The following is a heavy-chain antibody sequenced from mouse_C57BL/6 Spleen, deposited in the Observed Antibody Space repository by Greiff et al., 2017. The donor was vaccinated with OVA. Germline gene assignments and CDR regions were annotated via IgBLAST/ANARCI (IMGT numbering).Heavy chain of an antibody. CDR1: GYAFTNYL. CDR3: AGGGLSLYAMDY. D-gene: IGHD1-1*02. Sequence: QVQLQQSGAELVRPGTSVKVSCKASGYAFTNYLIEWVKQRPGQGLEWIGVINPGSGGTNYNEKFKGKATLTADKSSSTAYLQLSSLTSEGSAVYFCAGGGLSLYAMDYWGQGTSVTVSS. CDR2: INPGSGGT. V-gene: IGHV1-54*01. J-gene: IGHJ4*01.